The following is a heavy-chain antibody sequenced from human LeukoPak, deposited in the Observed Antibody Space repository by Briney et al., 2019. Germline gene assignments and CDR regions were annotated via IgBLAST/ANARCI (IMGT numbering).Heavy chain of an antibody. V-gene: IGHV4-59*08. CDR2: IYYSGST. CDR3: ARLGGSGSYLWFDP. D-gene: IGHD3-10*01. CDR1: GGSISGYY. J-gene: IGHJ5*02. Sequence: PSETLSLTCTVSGGSISGYYWSWIRQPPGKGLEWIGYIYYSGSTNYNPSLKSRVTISVDTSKNQFSLKLSSVTAADTAVYYCARLGGSGSYLWFDPWGQGTLVTVSS.